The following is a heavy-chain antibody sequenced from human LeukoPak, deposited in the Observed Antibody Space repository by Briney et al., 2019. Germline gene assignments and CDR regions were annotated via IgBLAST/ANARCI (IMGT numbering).Heavy chain of an antibody. V-gene: IGHV3-33*01. J-gene: IGHJ4*02. CDR1: GFTFSDYG. CDR2: IWPDGSNK. D-gene: IGHD4-17*01. CDR3: GRDLRSGYFDY. Sequence: GGSLRLSCAASGFTFSDYGIHWVRQAPGKGLEWVAIIWPDGSNKYYADSVKGRFTISRDDSKNTVHLQMNSLRAEDTALYFCGRDLRSGYFDYLGQGTLVTVSS.